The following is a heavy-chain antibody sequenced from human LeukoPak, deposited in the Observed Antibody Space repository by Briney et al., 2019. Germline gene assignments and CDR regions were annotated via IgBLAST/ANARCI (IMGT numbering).Heavy chain of an antibody. CDR1: GGSISNYY. V-gene: IGHV4-59*08. D-gene: IGHD6-13*01. CDR2: IYYTGST. J-gene: IGHJ4*02. CDR3: ARAEMEGSSRWYPFFDY. Sequence: PSETLSLTCTVSGGSISNYYWSWIRQPPGKGLEWIGYIYYTGSTNYNPSLKSRVTISVDTSKNQFSLKLSSVTAADTAVYYCARAEMEGSSRWYPFFDYWGQGTLVTVSS.